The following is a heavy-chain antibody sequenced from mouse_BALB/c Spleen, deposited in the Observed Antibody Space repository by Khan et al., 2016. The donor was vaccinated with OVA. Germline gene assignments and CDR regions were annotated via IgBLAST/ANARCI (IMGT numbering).Heavy chain of an antibody. CDR3: ARGGSLTMTFYAIDY. D-gene: IGHD1-1*02. CDR1: GYTFTSYV. V-gene: IGHV1S136*01. J-gene: IGHJ4*01. CDR2: INPYNDCT. Sequence: EVQLVESGPELVKPGASVKMSCKASGYTFTSYVMHWVKQKPGQGLEWIGFINPYNDCTKNNERFKGKATLTSDKSSSTAYMELSSLTSEDSAVYYCARGGSLTMTFYAIDYWGQGTSVTVSS.